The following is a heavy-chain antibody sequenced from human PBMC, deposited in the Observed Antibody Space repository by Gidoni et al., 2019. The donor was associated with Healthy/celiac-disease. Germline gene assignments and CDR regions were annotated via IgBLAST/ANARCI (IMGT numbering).Heavy chain of an antibody. CDR3: ARDLGGYSPRALYYFDY. V-gene: IGHV1-2*02. D-gene: IGHD2-15*01. CDR2: INPNSGGT. CDR1: GYTFTGYY. J-gene: IGHJ4*02. Sequence: QVQLVQSGAEVKKPGASVKVSCKASGYTFTGYYMHWVRQAPGQGLEWMGWINPNSGGTNDAQKFQGRVTMTRDTSISTAYMELSRLRSDDTAVYYCARDLGGYSPRALYYFDYWGQGTLVTVSS.